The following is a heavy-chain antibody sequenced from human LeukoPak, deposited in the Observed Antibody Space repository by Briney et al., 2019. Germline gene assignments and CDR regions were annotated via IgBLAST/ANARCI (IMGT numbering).Heavy chain of an antibody. CDR3: AGIWFGELDYYYMDV. Sequence: SETLSLTCTVSGGSISTYYWSWIRQPAGKGPEWIGRIYPSGYTNYNPSLKSRVTMSVDTSKYQFSLKLSSVTAADTAVYYCAGIWFGELDYYYMDVWGKGTSVTVSS. V-gene: IGHV4-4*07. J-gene: IGHJ6*03. D-gene: IGHD3-10*01. CDR1: GGSISTYY. CDR2: IYPSGYT.